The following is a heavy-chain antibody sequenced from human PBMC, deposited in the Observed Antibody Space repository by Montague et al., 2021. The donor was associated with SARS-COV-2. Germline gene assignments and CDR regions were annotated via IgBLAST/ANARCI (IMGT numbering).Heavy chain of an antibody. CDR1: SGSMISGGYY. CDR2: VYSGGTT. V-gene: IGHV4-31*03. CDR3: VRDGGLRFSGGAMDV. Sequence: TLSLTCNVSSGSMISGGYYWSWIRQPPGKGLEWIGYVYSGGTTYYNPSLKSRVTISEDMSKNQFSLRLTSVTAADTAVYYCVRDGGLRFSGGAMDVWGQGTTVTVSS. D-gene: IGHD3-3*01. J-gene: IGHJ6*02.